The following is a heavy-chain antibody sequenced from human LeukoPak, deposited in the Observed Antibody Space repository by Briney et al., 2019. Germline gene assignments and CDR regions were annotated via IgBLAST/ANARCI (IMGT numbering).Heavy chain of an antibody. V-gene: IGHV3-23*01. CDR1: GFTFSTYG. CDR2: ISGSGGST. D-gene: IGHD3-10*01. CDR3: AKVQNYYGSASPDY. Sequence: GGTLRLSCVASGFTFSTYGMSWVRQAPGKGLEWVSAISGSGGSTYYADSVKGRFTISRDSSKNTLYLQMNSLRAEDTAVYYCAKVQNYYGSASPDYWGQGTLVTVSS. J-gene: IGHJ4*02.